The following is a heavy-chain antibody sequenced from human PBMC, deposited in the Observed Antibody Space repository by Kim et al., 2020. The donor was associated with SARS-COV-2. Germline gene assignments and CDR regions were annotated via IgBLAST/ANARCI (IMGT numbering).Heavy chain of an antibody. CDR3: ASETYYYDSSGPIDY. J-gene: IGHJ4*01. CDR2: ISYDGSNK. Sequence: GGSLRLSCAASGFTFSSYAMHWVRQAPGKGLEWVAVISYDGSNKYYADSAKGRFTISRDNSKNTLYLQMNSLRAEDTAVYYCASETYYYDSSGPIDYWG. V-gene: IGHV3-30*04. D-gene: IGHD3-22*01. CDR1: GFTFSSYA.